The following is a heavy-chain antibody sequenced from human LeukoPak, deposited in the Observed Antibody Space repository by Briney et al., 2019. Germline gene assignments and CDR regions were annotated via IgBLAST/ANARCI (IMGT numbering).Heavy chain of an antibody. CDR2: ISGSGGST. Sequence: PSETLSLTCTVSGGSISSYYWSWVRQAPGKGLEWVLAISGSGGSTYYADSVKGRFTISRDNSKNTLYLQMNSLRAEDTAVYYCAKDRAYYYDSSGYGNGYWGQGTLVTVSS. V-gene: IGHV3-23*01. J-gene: IGHJ4*02. CDR1: GGSISSYY. CDR3: AKDRAYYYDSSGYGNGY. D-gene: IGHD3-22*01.